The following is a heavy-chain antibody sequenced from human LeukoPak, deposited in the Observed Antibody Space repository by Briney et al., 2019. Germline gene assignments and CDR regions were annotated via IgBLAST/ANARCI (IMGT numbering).Heavy chain of an antibody. V-gene: IGHV3-23*01. CDR2: ISGSGGST. CDR3: AKDPYYDYVWGSYRYTNYFDY. J-gene: IGHJ4*02. CDR1: GFTFSSYA. D-gene: IGHD3-16*02. Sequence: GGSLRLSCAASGFTFSSYAMSWVRQAPGKGLEWVPAISGSGGSTYYADSVKGRFTISRDNSKNTLYLQMNSLRAEDTAVYYCAKDPYYDYVWGSYRYTNYFDYWGQGTLVTVSS.